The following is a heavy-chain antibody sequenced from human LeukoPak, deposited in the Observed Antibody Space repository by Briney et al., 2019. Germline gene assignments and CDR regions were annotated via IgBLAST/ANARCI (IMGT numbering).Heavy chain of an antibody. CDR3: ARDRSRVSDY. CDR1: GFTFSTYS. CDR2: ISSSSNYI. J-gene: IGHJ4*02. V-gene: IGHV3-21*01. Sequence: PGGSLRLSCAASGFTFSTYSINWVRQAPGKGLEWVSSISSSSNYIYYADSVKGRFTISRDNAKNSLYLQMNSLRAEDTAVYYCARDRSRVSDYWGQGTLVTVSS.